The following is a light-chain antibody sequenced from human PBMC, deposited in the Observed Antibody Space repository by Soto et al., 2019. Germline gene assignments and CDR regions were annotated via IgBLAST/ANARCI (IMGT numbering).Light chain of an antibody. J-gene: IGKJ1*01. CDR2: GAS. Sequence: EIVLTQSPGTLSLSPGERATLSCRASQSVSSSYLAWYQQKPGQAPRLLIYGASSRATGIPDRFSGSGSGTDFTLTISRLEPEDFAVYYCQQYASPPRTFAQGTKVDI. V-gene: IGKV3-20*01. CDR1: QSVSSSY. CDR3: QQYASPPRT.